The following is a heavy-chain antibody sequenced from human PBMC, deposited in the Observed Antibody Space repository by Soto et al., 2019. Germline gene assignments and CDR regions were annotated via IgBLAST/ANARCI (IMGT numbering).Heavy chain of an antibody. CDR2: ISGSGRYT. V-gene: IGHV3-23*01. D-gene: IGHD3-3*01. CDR1: GFTFNSFA. CDR3: AKDVDLWSDRGGGMDV. J-gene: IGHJ6*02. Sequence: PGGSLRLSCAASGFTFNSFAMSWVRQAPGKGLEWVSVISGSGRYTNFADSVKGRFSISRDNAKNTLFLQMNSLRVEDTAVYFCAKDVDLWSDRGGGMDVWGQGTTVTVSS.